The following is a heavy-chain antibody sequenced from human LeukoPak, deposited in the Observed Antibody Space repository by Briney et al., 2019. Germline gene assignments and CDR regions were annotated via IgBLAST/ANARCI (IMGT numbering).Heavy chain of an antibody. CDR2: INPNSGGT. CDR3: ASKRAWVSSWTGEDYYMDV. Sequence: GASVKVSCKASGYTFTGYYMHWVRQAPGQGLEWMGWINPNSGGTNYAQKFQGRVTMTRDTSISTAYMELSRLRSDDTAVYYCASKRAWVSSWTGEDYYMDVWGKGTTVTISS. CDR1: GYTFTGYY. V-gene: IGHV1-2*02. D-gene: IGHD6-13*01. J-gene: IGHJ6*03.